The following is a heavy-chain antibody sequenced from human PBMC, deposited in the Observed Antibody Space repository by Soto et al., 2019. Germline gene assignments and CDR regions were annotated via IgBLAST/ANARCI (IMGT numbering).Heavy chain of an antibody. D-gene: IGHD3-10*02. CDR3: LRDRMFEAPLYSMDC. CDR2: INPNSGGT. Sequence: ASVKVSCKASGHTFTGYYMHWVRQAPGQGLEWMGWINPNSGGTNYAQKFQGRVTMTRDTSISTAYMELSRLRSDDTAVYYCLRDRMFEAPLYSMDCWGQGTKVTVSS. J-gene: IGHJ6*02. V-gene: IGHV1-2*02. CDR1: GHTFTGYY.